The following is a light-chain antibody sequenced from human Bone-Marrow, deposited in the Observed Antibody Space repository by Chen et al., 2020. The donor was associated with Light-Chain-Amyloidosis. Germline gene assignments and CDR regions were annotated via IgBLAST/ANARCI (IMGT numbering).Light chain of an antibody. CDR3: QVWDRSSDRPV. CDR2: DDS. Sequence: SYVLTQPSSVSVAPGQTATIACGGNNIGSTSVHWYQQTPGQAPLLVVYDDSDRPSGIPERLSGSNSGNPATLTISRVEAGDEADYYCQVWDRSSDRPVVGGGTKLTVL. CDR1: NIGSTS. J-gene: IGLJ3*02. V-gene: IGLV3-21*02.